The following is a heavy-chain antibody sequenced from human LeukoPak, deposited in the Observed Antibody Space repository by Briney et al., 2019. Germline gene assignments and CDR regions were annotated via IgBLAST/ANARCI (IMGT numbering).Heavy chain of an antibody. CDR1: GYTFTSYY. V-gene: IGHV1-46*01. CDR3: AKETPNTGWFDP. CDR2: INPSGGST. D-gene: IGHD1-14*01. J-gene: IGHJ5*02. Sequence: ASVKVSCKASGYTFTSYYMHWVRQAPGQGLEWMGMINPSGGSTSYAQKFQGRVTMTRDTSTSTVYMELSSLRSEDTAIYYCAKETPNTGWFDPWGQGTLVTVSS.